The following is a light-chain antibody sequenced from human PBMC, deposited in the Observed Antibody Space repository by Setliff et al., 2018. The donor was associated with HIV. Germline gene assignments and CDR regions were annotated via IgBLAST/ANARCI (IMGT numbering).Light chain of an antibody. V-gene: IGLV1-44*01. CDR2: QAT. CDR3: CSNTGSNTYV. J-gene: IGLJ1*01. CDR1: SSNIGSST. Sequence: QSVLTQPPSASGTPGQRVTISCSGSSSNIGSSTVNWYQQLPGTAPKLIIYQATKRPSGVSNRFSGSKSGNTASLTISGLQAEDEADYYCCSNTGSNTYVFGTGTKVTVL.